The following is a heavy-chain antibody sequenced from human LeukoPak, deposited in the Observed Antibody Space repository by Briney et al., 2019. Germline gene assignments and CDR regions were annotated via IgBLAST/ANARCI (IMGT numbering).Heavy chain of an antibody. V-gene: IGHV4-59*08. CDR3: ARSHYDSSGYYLHY. CDR2: IYHSGST. CDR1: GGSISSYY. J-gene: IGHJ4*02. Sequence: TTSETLSLTCTVSGGSISSYYWSWIRQPPGKGLEWIGSIYHSGSTYYNPSLQSRVTISVDTSKNQFSLKLSSVTAADTAVYYCARSHYDSSGYYLHYWGQGTLVTVSS. D-gene: IGHD3-22*01.